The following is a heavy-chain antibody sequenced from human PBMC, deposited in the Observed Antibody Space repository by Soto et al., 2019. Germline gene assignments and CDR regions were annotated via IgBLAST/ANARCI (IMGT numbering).Heavy chain of an antibody. CDR3: ARDRLGVPAAAVPLGYFDL. J-gene: IGHJ2*01. Sequence: PGGSLRLSCAASGFTFSDYYMSWIRQAPGKGLEWVSYISSSGSTIYYADSVKGRFTISRDNAKNSLYLQMNSLRAEDTAVYYCARDRLGVPAAAVPLGYFDLWGRGTLVTVSS. D-gene: IGHD2-2*01. CDR2: ISSSGSTI. V-gene: IGHV3-11*01. CDR1: GFTFSDYY.